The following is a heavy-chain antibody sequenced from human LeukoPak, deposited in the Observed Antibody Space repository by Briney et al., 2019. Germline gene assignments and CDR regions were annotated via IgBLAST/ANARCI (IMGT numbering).Heavy chain of an antibody. CDR3: ARWLVRGSRSSYFDY. CDR1: GYTFTGYY. CDR2: INPNSGGT. Sequence: ASVKVSCKASGYTFTGYYMHWVRQAPGQGLEWMGRINPNSGGTNYAQKFQGRVTMTRDTSISTAYMELSSLRSEDTAVYYCARWLVRGSRSSYFDYWGQGTLVTVSS. V-gene: IGHV1-2*06. J-gene: IGHJ4*02. D-gene: IGHD6-6*01.